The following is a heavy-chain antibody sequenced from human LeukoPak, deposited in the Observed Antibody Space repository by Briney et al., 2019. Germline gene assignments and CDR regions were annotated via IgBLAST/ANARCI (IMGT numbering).Heavy chain of an antibody. Sequence: TGGSLRLSCAASGFTFNDYGIHWVRQAPGKGLEWVAVISYDGTNKYYADSVKGRFTISRDNSKNTLYLQMNSLRAEDTAVYYCARGGIAGKYYGMDVWGQGTTVTVSS. V-gene: IGHV3-30*03. CDR2: ISYDGTNK. J-gene: IGHJ6*02. CDR3: ARGGIAGKYYGMDV. D-gene: IGHD6-13*01. CDR1: GFTFNDYG.